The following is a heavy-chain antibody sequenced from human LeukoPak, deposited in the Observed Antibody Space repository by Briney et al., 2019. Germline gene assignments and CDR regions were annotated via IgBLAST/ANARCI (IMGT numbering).Heavy chain of an antibody. D-gene: IGHD3-22*01. V-gene: IGHV3-48*02. CDR2: ISSSGSAI. Sequence: GGSLRLSCAASGFTFNTYSMNWVRQAPGKGLEWVSYISSSGSAIYYADSVKGRFTISRDNAKNSLYLQMNSLRDEDTAVYYCARRGVVVTHFDYWGQGTLVTVSS. CDR1: GFTFNTYS. J-gene: IGHJ4*02. CDR3: ARRGVVVTHFDY.